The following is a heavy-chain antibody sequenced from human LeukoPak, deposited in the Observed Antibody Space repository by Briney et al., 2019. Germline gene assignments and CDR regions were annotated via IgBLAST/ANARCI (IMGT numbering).Heavy chain of an antibody. D-gene: IGHD6-6*01. CDR3: ARIGSSSW. V-gene: IGHV1-2*02. CDR2: MNPNSGGT. J-gene: IGHJ4*02. CDR1: GYTFTGYY. Sequence: ASVKVSCKASGYTFTGYYIHWVRQAPGQGLEWMGWMNPNSGGTDYAQKFQGRVTMTRDASISTAYMELSRLRSDDTAVYYCARIGSSSWWGQGTLVTVSS.